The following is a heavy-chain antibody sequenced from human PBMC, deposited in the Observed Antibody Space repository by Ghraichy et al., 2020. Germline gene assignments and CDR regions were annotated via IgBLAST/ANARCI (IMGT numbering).Heavy chain of an antibody. CDR2: INTDGSST. J-gene: IGHJ4*02. D-gene: IGHD6-19*01. V-gene: IGHV3-74*01. CDR1: GFTFSSYW. Sequence: GGSLRLSCAASGFTFSSYWMHWVRQAPGKGLVWVSRINTDGSSTSYADPVKGRFTISRDNAKNTLYLQMNSLRAEDTAVYYCASAGYSSGWATDYWGQGTLVTVSS. CDR3: ASAGYSSGWATDY.